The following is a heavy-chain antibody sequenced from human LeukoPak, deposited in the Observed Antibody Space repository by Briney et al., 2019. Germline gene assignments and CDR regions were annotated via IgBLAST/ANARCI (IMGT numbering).Heavy chain of an antibody. CDR3: ARSTSMVRGQDYYGMDV. CDR2: IYYSGST. Sequence: PSETLSLTCTVSGGSINSYYWSWIRQPPGKGLEWIGYIYYSGSTNYSPTLKSRVTISVDMSKNQFSLKLSSVTAADTAVYYCARSTSMVRGQDYYGMDVWGQGTTVTVSS. CDR1: GGSINSYY. J-gene: IGHJ6*02. V-gene: IGHV4-59*01. D-gene: IGHD3-10*01.